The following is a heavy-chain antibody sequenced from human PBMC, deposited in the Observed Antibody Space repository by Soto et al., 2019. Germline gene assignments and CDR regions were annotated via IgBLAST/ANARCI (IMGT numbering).Heavy chain of an antibody. CDR2: ISYDGSKK. Sequence: QVQLVESGGGVVQPGRYLRISCAASGFTFSSFGMHWVRQVPGKGLEWVALISYDGSKKYYADSVKGRFTISRDKSKNTLYLQMNSLRVEDTAVYYCAKDRGWSSADLDYWGQGTLVTVSS. J-gene: IGHJ4*02. D-gene: IGHD6-19*01. CDR1: GFTFSSFG. V-gene: IGHV3-30*18. CDR3: AKDRGWSSADLDY.